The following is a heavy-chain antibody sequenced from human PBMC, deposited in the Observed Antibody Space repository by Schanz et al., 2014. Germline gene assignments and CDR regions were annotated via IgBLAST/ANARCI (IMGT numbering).Heavy chain of an antibody. CDR3: ARDRGHVEQLVLEWYYAMDV. Sequence: QVHLVQSGAEVHKPGASLKISCKASGYTFTNFFLHWVRQAPGQGLEWMGWISPYNGNTNYAQKLQGRVTMTADTSTSTAYMDLRSLRSDDTAVYYCARDRGHVEQLVLEWYYAMDVWGQGTTVAVSS. V-gene: IGHV1-18*04. D-gene: IGHD6-6*01. CDR2: ISPYNGNT. J-gene: IGHJ6*02. CDR1: GYTFTNFF.